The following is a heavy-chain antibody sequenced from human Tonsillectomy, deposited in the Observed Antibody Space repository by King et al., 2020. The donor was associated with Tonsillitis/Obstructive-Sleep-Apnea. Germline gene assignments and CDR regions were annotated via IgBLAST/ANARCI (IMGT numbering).Heavy chain of an antibody. CDR1: GFTFDDYA. Sequence: VQLVESGGGVVQPGGSLRLSCAVSGFTFDDYAMHWVRQAPGKGLEWVSLISGDGGGTYYADSVKGRFTISRDNNRNSLYLQMNSLRTEDTALYYCAKIGGTTANFDYWGQGTLVTVSS. CDR3: AKIGGTTANFDY. V-gene: IGHV3-43*02. D-gene: IGHD4-17*01. J-gene: IGHJ4*02. CDR2: ISGDGGGT.